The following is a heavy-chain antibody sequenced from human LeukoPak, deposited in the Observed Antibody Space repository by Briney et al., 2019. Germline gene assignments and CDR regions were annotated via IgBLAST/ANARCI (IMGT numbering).Heavy chain of an antibody. CDR2: IYHSGST. Sequence: PSETLSLTCAVSGGSISSSNWWSWVRQPPGKGLEWIGEIYHSGSTNYNPSLKSRVTISVDKSKNQFSLKLSSVTAADTAVYYCARLESKYYYDSSGYDYWGQGTLVTVSS. CDR3: ARLESKYYYDSSGYDY. J-gene: IGHJ4*02. D-gene: IGHD3-22*01. V-gene: IGHV4-4*02. CDR1: GGSISSSNW.